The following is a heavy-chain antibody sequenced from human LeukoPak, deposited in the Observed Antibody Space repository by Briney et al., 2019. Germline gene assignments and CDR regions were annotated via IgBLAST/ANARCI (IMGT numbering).Heavy chain of an antibody. D-gene: IGHD6-13*01. CDR2: ISGSGGST. V-gene: IGHV3-23*01. CDR3: AKVRSGDIAAALNY. Sequence: PGGSLRLSFAASGFTFSSYATSWVRQAPGEGLEWVSAISGSGGSTYYADSVKGRFTISRDNSKNTLYLQMNSLRAEDTAVYYCAKVRSGDIAAALNYWGQGTLVPVSS. J-gene: IGHJ4*02. CDR1: GFTFSSYA.